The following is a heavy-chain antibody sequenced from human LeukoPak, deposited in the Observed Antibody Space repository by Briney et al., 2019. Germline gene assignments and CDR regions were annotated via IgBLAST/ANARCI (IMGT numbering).Heavy chain of an antibody. D-gene: IGHD6-6*01. CDR3: AKGFSSSSIRSSYYYYYMDV. V-gene: IGHV3-23*01. J-gene: IGHJ6*03. Sequence: GGSLRLSCAASGFSVSGHYMNWVRQTPGKGLEWVSSISGSGDSTFYADSVKGRFSISRDNSKNTLYLQVNGLRTEDPAVYYCAKGFSSSSIRSSYYYYYMDVWGKGTTVTVSS. CDR2: ISGSGDST. CDR1: GFSVSGHY.